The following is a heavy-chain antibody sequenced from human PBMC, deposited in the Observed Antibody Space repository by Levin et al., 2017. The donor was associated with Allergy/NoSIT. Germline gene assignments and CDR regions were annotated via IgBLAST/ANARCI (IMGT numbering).Heavy chain of an antibody. J-gene: IGHJ4*02. D-gene: IGHD2-8*01. CDR3: AREWHCTYGVCDTYFDY. CDR1: GYSFTTYG. CDR2: ISAYNGNT. Sequence: ASVKVSCKASGYSFTTYGISWVRQAPGQGLEWMGWISAYNGNTIYAQKFRGRVTMTTDTSTSTAYMELRSLRSDDTAVYYCAREWHCTYGVCDTYFDYWGQGTLVTVSS. V-gene: IGHV1-18*04.